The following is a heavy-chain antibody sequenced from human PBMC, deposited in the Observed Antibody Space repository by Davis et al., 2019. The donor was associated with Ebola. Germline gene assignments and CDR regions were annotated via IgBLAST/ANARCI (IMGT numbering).Heavy chain of an antibody. J-gene: IGHJ4*02. Sequence: ASVKVSCKASGYTFTHYYMHWVRQAPGQGLEWMGIINPSGGSTSYAQKFQGRVTMTRDTSISTVYMELSGLRSDDTAMYFCAKLSFGEAGFDYWGQGTLVTVSS. CDR1: GYTFTHYY. CDR2: INPSGGST. D-gene: IGHD3-10*01. V-gene: IGHV1-46*01. CDR3: AKLSFGEAGFDY.